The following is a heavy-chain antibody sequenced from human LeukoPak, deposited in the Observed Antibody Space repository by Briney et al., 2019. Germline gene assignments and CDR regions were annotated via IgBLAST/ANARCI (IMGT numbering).Heavy chain of an antibody. V-gene: IGHV1-2*02. CDR3: ARDGTGVYNLVQY. CDR2: INPNSGGT. Sequence: ASVKVSCKASGYTFTGYYMHWVRQAPGQGLEWLGWINPNSGGTNYAQKFQGRVTMTRDTSISAVYMELSRLRSDDTAVYYCARDGTGVYNLVQYWGQGTLVTVSS. J-gene: IGHJ4*02. D-gene: IGHD5-24*01. CDR1: GYTFTGYY.